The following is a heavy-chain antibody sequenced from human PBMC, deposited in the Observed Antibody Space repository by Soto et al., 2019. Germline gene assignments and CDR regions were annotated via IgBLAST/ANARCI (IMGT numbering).Heavy chain of an antibody. V-gene: IGHV3-30*02. CDR1: GFTFSSYG. Sequence: PGGSLRLSCAASGFTFSSYGMHWVRQAPGKGLEWLAIIRYDGSNKYYGDSVKGRFTISRDNSKNTLYLQMNSLRAEDTAVYYCARDRTYYGSGSKGMDFRGQGTTVTVSS. CDR2: IRYDGSNK. CDR3: ARDRTYYGSGSKGMDF. D-gene: IGHD3-10*01. J-gene: IGHJ6*02.